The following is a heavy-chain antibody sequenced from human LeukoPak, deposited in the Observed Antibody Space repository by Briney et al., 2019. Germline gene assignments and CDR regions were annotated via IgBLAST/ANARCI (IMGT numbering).Heavy chain of an antibody. J-gene: IGHJ4*02. CDR1: GYSFTGYY. CDR3: ARDMSPENSQIDY. Sequence: ASVNFSGKASGYSFTGYYMHWVRPAPRRGLEWVGRINPNCGGTNYAQKFQGRVTMTRDTSISTAYMELSRLRSDDTAVYYCARDMSPENSQIDYWGQGTLVTVSS. CDR2: INPNCGGT. V-gene: IGHV1-2*06. D-gene: IGHD3-10*02.